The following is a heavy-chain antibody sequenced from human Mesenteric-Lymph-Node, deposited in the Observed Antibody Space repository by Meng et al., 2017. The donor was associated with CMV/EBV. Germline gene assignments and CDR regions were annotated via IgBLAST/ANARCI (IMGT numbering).Heavy chain of an antibody. CDR2: ISGSGGST. J-gene: IGHJ4*02. CDR3: AKVRTWGVISY. V-gene: IGHV3-23*01. Sequence: GESLKISCAASGFTVSSNYMSWVRQAPGKGLEWVSAISGSGGSTYYADSVKGRFTISRDNSKNTLYLQMNSLRAEDTAVYYCAKVRTWGVISYWGQGTLVTVSS. D-gene: IGHD2-21*01. CDR1: GFTVSSNY.